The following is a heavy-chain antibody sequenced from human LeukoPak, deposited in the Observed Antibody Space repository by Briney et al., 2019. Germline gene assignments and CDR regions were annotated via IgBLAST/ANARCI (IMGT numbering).Heavy chain of an antibody. CDR2: IIPIFGTA. CDR3: ARVGEVYQLLLGSFDY. D-gene: IGHD2-2*01. J-gene: IGHJ4*02. CDR1: GGTFSSYA. Sequence: GASVKVSCKASGGTFSSYAISWVRQAPGQGLEWIGGIIPIFGTASYAQKFQGRVTITADESTSTAYMELSSLRSEDTAVYYCARVGEVYQLLLGSFDYWGQGTLVTVSS. V-gene: IGHV1-69*01.